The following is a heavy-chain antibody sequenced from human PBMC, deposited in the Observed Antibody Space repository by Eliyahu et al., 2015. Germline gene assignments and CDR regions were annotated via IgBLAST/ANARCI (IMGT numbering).Heavy chain of an antibody. D-gene: IGHD4-17*01. CDR1: GFPFXSCYA. J-gene: IGHJ3*02. CDR2: ISASGTNT. Sequence: EVQLVESGGGLVQPGGSLRLSCXSGFPFXSCYATTGGRRARGKGLQWVSSISASGTNTYFADSVKGRFTISRDNSKNILYLQMNSLRGEDTAIYYCARADGYGDYGAFDIWGQGTMVTVSS. CDR3: ARADGYGDYGAFDI. V-gene: IGHV3-23*04.